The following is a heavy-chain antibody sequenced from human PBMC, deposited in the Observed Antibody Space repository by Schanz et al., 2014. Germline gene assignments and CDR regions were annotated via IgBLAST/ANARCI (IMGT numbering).Heavy chain of an antibody. Sequence: QVQLVQSGAGVKKPGASVKVSCKASGSTFTTYGITWVRQAPGQGLEWMGWISAHNDNANYAQNFQGRVIMTTDTSTTTAYMELRSLTSDDTAVYYCARRTSDNSSWYYVDSWGQGTLVTVSS. D-gene: IGHD6-13*01. CDR1: GSTFTTYG. V-gene: IGHV1-18*04. CDR3: ARRTSDNSSWYYVDS. J-gene: IGHJ4*02. CDR2: ISAHNDNA.